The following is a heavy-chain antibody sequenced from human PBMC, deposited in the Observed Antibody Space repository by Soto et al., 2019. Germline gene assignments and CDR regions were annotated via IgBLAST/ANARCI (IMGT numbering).Heavy chain of an antibody. CDR2: IYHCGST. Sequence: QVQLQESGPGLVKPSGTLSLTCAVSSGSISSSNWWSWVRQPPGKGLEWIGEIYHCGSTNCNPSLKSRVTISVDKSKNQFSLKLSSVTAADTAVYYCARVRPNNYIWGSSTFDIWGQGTMVTVSS. V-gene: IGHV4-4*02. CDR1: SGSISSSNW. CDR3: ARVRPNNYIWGSSTFDI. J-gene: IGHJ3*02. D-gene: IGHD3-16*01.